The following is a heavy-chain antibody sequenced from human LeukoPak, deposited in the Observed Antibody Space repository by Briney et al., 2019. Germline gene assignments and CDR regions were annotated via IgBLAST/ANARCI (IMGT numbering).Heavy chain of an antibody. J-gene: IGHJ4*02. CDR1: GGSISSYY. V-gene: IGHV4-59*08. CDR2: IYYSGST. D-gene: IGHD5-18*01. CDR3: ARGYTYGHGAMFDY. Sequence: PSETLSLTCTVSGGSISSYYWSWIRQPPGKGLEWIGYIYYSGSTNYNPSLKSRVTISVDTSKNQFSLKLSSVTAADTAVYYCARGYTYGHGAMFDYWGQGTLVTVSP.